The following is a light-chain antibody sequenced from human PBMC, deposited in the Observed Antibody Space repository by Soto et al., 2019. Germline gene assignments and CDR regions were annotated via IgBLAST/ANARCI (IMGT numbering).Light chain of an antibody. J-gene: IGKJ2*01. V-gene: IGKV1-39*01. CDR2: AAS. Sequence: DIQMTQSPSSLSASVGDRVTITCRASQSISNYLNWYQQNPGKAPKLLIYAASSLQIGVPSRFSGSGSGTDFTLTISSLQPEDFATYDCQQSYSTPYTFGQGTKLEIK. CDR3: QQSYSTPYT. CDR1: QSISNY.